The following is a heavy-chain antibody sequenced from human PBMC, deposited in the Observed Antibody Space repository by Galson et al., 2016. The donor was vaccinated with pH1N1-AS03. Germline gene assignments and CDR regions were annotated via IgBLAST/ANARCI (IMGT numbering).Heavy chain of an antibody. CDR3: ARGWVSGGYIDS. J-gene: IGHJ4*02. Sequence: SVKVSCKASGDTFSSYTINWVRQAPGQGLEWMGGIIVLVGITNYAHKFQGRVTITADDSTSTAYMELASLTSEDTAVYYCARGWVSGGYIDSWGQGTLVTVSS. CDR2: IIVLVGIT. D-gene: IGHD3-10*02. V-gene: IGHV1-69*10. CDR1: GDTFSSYT.